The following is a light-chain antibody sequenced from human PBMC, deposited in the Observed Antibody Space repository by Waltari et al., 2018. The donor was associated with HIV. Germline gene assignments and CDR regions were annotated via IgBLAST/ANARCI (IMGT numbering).Light chain of an antibody. CDR2: LAL. J-gene: IGKJ1*01. CDR1: QSLTHDHGFNY. V-gene: IGKV2-28*01. CDR3: MQTLQTPWT. Sequence: ILVAQSPPVLSVTSGEPASISCASSQSLTHDHGFNYLDCYVQRAGRSPQPLIHLALARAPAVTARFSRTVSGTNFTCTISSLESSHVGLYYCMQTLQTPWTFGQGTRV.